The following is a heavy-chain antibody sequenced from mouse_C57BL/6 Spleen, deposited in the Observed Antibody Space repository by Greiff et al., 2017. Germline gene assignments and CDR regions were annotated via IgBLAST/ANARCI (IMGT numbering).Heavy chain of an antibody. V-gene: IGHV1-52*01. CDR1: GYTFTSYW. J-gene: IGHJ1*03. CDR2: IDPSDSET. Sequence: QVQLKQPGAELVRPGSSVKLSCKASGYTFTSYWMHWVKQRPIQGLEWIGNIDPSDSETHYNQKFKDKATLTVDKSSSTAYMQLSSLTSEDSAVYYCAIITTVVYGYFDVWGTGTTVTVSS. D-gene: IGHD1-1*01. CDR3: AIITTVVYGYFDV.